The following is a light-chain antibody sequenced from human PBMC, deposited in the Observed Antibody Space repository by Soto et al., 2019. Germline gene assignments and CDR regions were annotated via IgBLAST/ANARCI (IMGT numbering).Light chain of an antibody. CDR1: SSDVGGYNY. CDR3: RANKSSIL. V-gene: IGLV2-14*01. J-gene: IGLJ1*01. Sequence: QSALTQPASASGSPGQSITISCTGTSSDVGGYNYVSWYQQHPGKAPKLMIYDVNNRPSGVSNRFSGSKSGNTASLTISGHQDADDYYYYCRANKSSILFGGGTKVTVL. CDR2: DVN.